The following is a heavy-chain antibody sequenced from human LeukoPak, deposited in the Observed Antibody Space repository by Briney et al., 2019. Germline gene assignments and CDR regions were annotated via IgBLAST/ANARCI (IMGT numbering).Heavy chain of an antibody. V-gene: IGHV1-18*01. CDR1: GYIFSNYG. D-gene: IGHD1-26*01. CDR2: ISGHSGNT. J-gene: IGHJ3*02. CDR3: ASAGIDRWELLTHAFDI. Sequence: ASVKVSCKASGYIFSNYGITWVRQAPGHGLEWMGWISGHSGNTNYAQKFQDRATMTTDTSTSTAYMELRSLRFDDTAVYYCASAGIDRWELLTHAFDIWGQGTMVTVSS.